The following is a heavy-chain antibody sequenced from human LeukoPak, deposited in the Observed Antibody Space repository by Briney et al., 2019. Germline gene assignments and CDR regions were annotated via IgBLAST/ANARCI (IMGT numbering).Heavy chain of an antibody. CDR1: GGTFSSYT. Sequence: ASVKVSCKASGGTFSSYTISWVRQAPGQGLEWMGRINPNSGGTNYAQKFQGRVTMTRDTSIRTAYMELSRLRSDDTAVYYCARGRHIMITFGGVIVPNAFDIWGQGTMVTVSS. V-gene: IGHV1-2*06. CDR2: INPNSGGT. CDR3: ARGRHIMITFGGVIVPNAFDI. J-gene: IGHJ3*02. D-gene: IGHD3-16*02.